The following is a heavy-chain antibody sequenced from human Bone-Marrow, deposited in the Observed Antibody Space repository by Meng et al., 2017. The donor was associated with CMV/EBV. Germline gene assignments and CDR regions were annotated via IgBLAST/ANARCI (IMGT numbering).Heavy chain of an antibody. CDR3: ARRRIFGVFDY. CDR1: GGSISSSSYY. D-gene: IGHD3-3*01. J-gene: IGHJ4*02. V-gene: IGHV4-39*01. Sequence: GSLRLSCTVSGGSISSSSYYWGWIRQPPGKGLEWIGGIYYSGSTYYNPSLKSRVTISVDTSKNQFSLKLSSVTAADTAVYYCARRRIFGVFDYWGQGTLVTVSS. CDR2: IYYSGST.